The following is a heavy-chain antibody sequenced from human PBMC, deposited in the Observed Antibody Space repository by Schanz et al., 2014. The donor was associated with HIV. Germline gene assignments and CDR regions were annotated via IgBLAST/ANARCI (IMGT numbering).Heavy chain of an antibody. CDR1: GFTFSNYA. CDR2: IWNDGTSK. Sequence: QVHLVESGGGVVQPGTSLRLSCAASGFTFSNYAIHWVRQAPGKGLEGVTLIWNDGTSKYYADSVKGRFTISRDASKNALYLQMNSLRAEDTAVYYCARDNSGSIDYWGQGTPVTV. J-gene: IGHJ4*02. CDR3: ARDNSGSIDY. V-gene: IGHV3-33*01. D-gene: IGHD3-10*01.